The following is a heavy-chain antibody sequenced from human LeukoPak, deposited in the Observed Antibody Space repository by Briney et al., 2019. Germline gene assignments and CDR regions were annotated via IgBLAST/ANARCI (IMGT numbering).Heavy chain of an antibody. J-gene: IGHJ4*02. CDR3: ARDPGGNYFDY. V-gene: IGHV3-33*01. CDR1: GFTFSNYG. CDR2: MWFDGSHK. D-gene: IGHD1-14*01. Sequence: GGSLRLSCAASGFTFSNYGLHWVRQAPGKGLEWLAVMWFDGSHKYYADSVKGRFTISRDNSKSMLYLQMNSLRAEDTAVYYCARDPGGNYFDYWGQGTLVTVSS.